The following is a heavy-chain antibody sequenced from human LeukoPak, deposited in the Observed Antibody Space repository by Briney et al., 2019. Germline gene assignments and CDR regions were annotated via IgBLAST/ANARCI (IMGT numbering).Heavy chain of an antibody. CDR1: GGSISSHY. CDR2: IYYSGST. Sequence: SETLSLTCTVSGGSISSHYWSWIRQPPGKGLEWIGYIYYSGSTNYNPSPKSRVTISVDTSKNQFSLKLSSVTAADTAVYYCARASLRFLEWLSRRDYYYYYMDVWGKGTAVTVSS. D-gene: IGHD3-3*01. V-gene: IGHV4-59*11. J-gene: IGHJ6*03. CDR3: ARASLRFLEWLSRRDYYYYYMDV.